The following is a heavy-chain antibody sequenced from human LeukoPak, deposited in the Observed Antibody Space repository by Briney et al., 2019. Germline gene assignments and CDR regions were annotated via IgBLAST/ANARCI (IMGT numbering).Heavy chain of an antibody. CDR2: ISSSGSTI. D-gene: IGHD3-3*01. CDR1: GFTFSDYY. J-gene: IGHJ4*02. CDR3: ARAVLRFLEWPDY. Sequence: GGSLRLSCAASGFTFSDYYMSWIRQAPGKGLEWVSYISSSGSTIYYADSVKGRFTISRDNAKNSLYLQMNSLRAEDTAVYYCARAVLRFLEWPDYWGQGTLVTVSS. V-gene: IGHV3-11*01.